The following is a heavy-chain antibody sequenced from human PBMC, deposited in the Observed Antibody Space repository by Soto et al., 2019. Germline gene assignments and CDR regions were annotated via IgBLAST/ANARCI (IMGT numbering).Heavy chain of an antibody. V-gene: IGHV1-18*04. CDR1: GYTFTSYG. Sequence: GASVKVSCKASGYTFTSYGISWVRQAPGQGLEWMGWISAYNGNTNYAQKLQGRVTMTTDTSTSTAYMELRSLRSDDTAVYYCARATTYYDILTGLYGMDVWGQGTTVTVSS. D-gene: IGHD3-9*01. J-gene: IGHJ6*02. CDR2: ISAYNGNT. CDR3: ARATTYYDILTGLYGMDV.